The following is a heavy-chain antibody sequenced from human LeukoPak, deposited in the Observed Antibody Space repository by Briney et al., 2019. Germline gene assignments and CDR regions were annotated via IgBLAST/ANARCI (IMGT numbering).Heavy chain of an antibody. CDR1: GYTFTSYG. CDR2: MNPNSGNT. V-gene: IGHV1-8*02. D-gene: IGHD3-3*01. CDR3: ARGHWSGYSYNWFDP. Sequence: ASVTVSCTASGYTFTSYGISWVRQAPGQGLEWMGWMNPNSGNTGYAQKFQGRVTMTRTTSMSTAYMELNSLRSEDTAVYYCARGHWSGYSYNWFDPWGQGTLVTVSS. J-gene: IGHJ5*02.